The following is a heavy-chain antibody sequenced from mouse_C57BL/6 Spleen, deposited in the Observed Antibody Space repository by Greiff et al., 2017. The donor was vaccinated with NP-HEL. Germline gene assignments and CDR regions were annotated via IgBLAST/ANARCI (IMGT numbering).Heavy chain of an antibody. CDR3: ARAYYGSSCDY. D-gene: IGHD1-1*01. Sequence: QVQLKESGTELVKPGASVKLSCKASGYTFTSYWMHWVKQRPGQGLEWIGNINPSNGGTNYNEKFKSKATLTVDKSSSTAYMQLSSLTSEDSAVYYCARAYYGSSCDYWGQGTTLTVSS. CDR2: INPSNGGT. V-gene: IGHV1-53*01. CDR1: GYTFTSYW. J-gene: IGHJ2*01.